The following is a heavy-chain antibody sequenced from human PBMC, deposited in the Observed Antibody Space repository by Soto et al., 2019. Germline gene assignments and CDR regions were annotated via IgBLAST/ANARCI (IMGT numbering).Heavy chain of an antibody. J-gene: IGHJ4*02. Sequence: GGSLRLSCAASGFTFSSYGMHWVRQAPGKGLEWVAVIWYDGSNKYYADSVKGRFTISRDNSKNTLYLQMNSLRAEDTAVYYCAREMITFGGVIAYFDYWGQGTLVTVSS. CDR3: AREMITFGGVIAYFDY. CDR1: GFTFSSYG. CDR2: IWYDGSNK. V-gene: IGHV3-33*01. D-gene: IGHD3-16*02.